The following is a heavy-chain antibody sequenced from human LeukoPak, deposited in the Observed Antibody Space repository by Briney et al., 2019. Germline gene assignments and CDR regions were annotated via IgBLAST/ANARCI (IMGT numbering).Heavy chain of an antibody. CDR3: ARVRYYYDSSGYYVN. CDR2: IRDKGNSYTT. J-gene: IGHJ4*02. Sequence: GGSLRLSGAASGFAFSDHYMDWVRQAPGKGLEWVGRIRDKGNSYTTEYAASVKGRFTISRDDSKNSVYLQMNSLKTEDTAVYYCARVRYYYDSSGYYVNWGQGTLVTVSS. V-gene: IGHV3-72*01. D-gene: IGHD3-22*01. CDR1: GFAFSDHY.